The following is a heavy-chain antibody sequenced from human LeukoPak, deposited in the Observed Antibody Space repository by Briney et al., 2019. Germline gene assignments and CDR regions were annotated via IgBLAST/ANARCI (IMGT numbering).Heavy chain of an antibody. D-gene: IGHD1-26*01. CDR2: IIPIFGTA. CDR1: GGTFSSYA. Sequence: ASVKVSCKASGGTFSSYAISWVRQAPGQGLEWMGRIIPIFGTANYAQKFQGRVTITTDESTSTAYMELSSLRSEDTAVYYCARDSDRYSGSSLDYWGQGTLVTVSS. J-gene: IGHJ4*02. CDR3: ARDSDRYSGSSLDY. V-gene: IGHV1-69*05.